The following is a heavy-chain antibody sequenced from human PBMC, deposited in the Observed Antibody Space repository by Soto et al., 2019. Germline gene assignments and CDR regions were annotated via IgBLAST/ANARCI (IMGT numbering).Heavy chain of an antibody. Sequence: GGSLRLSCAASGFTVSNNYMSWVRQAPGKGLEWVSAISGSGGSTYYADSVKGRFTISRDNSKNTLYLQMNSLRAEDTAVYYCAKPIYCSGGSCYLYYYYGMDVWGQGTTVTVSS. J-gene: IGHJ6*02. CDR2: ISGSGGST. D-gene: IGHD2-15*01. CDR1: GFTVSNNY. V-gene: IGHV3-23*01. CDR3: AKPIYCSGGSCYLYYYYGMDV.